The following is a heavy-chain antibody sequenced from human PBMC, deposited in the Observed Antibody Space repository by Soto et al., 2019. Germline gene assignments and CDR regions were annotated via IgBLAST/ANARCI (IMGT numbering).Heavy chain of an antibody. D-gene: IGHD6-19*01. V-gene: IGHV4-38-2*02. CDR3: ARDGRSSYSSGWYYFDY. J-gene: IGHJ4*02. CDR2: IYHSGST. CDR1: GYSISTGFN. Sequence: PSETLSLTCAVSGYSISTGFNWGWIRQPPGKGLEWIGSIYHSGSTYYNLSLKSRVTISADTSKNQISLKLISVTAADTALYYCARDGRSSYSSGWYYFDYWGQGTLVTVSS.